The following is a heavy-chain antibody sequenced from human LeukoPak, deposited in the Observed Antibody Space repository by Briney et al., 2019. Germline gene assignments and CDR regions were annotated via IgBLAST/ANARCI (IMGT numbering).Heavy chain of an antibody. Sequence: SETLSLTCAVYGGSFSGYYWGWIRQPPGKGLEWIGEINHSGSTNYNPSLKSRVTISVDTSKNQFSLKLSSVTAADTAVYYCARAHTITMIVVVIPYYFDYWGQGTLVTVSS. J-gene: IGHJ4*02. D-gene: IGHD3-22*01. CDR2: INHSGST. CDR1: GGSFSGYY. V-gene: IGHV4-34*01. CDR3: ARAHTITMIVVVIPYYFDY.